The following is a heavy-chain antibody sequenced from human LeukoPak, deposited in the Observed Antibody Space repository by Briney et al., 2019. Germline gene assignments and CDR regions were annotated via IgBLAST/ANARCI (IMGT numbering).Heavy chain of an antibody. J-gene: IGHJ5*02. CDR2: IYYSGST. V-gene: IGHV4-39*07. CDR3: ARDFTTSYCSSASCYTFDP. Sequence: SETLSLTCTVSGGSISSSSYYWGWIRQPPGKGLEWIGSIYYSGSTYYNPSLKSRVTISVDTSKNQFSLKLSSVTAADTAVYYCARDFTTSYCSSASCYTFDPWGQGTLVTVSS. D-gene: IGHD2-2*02. CDR1: GGSISSSSYY.